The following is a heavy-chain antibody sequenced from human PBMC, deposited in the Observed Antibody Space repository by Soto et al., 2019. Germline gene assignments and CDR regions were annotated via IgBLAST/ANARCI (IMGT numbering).Heavy chain of an antibody. CDR1: GGTFNTYT. J-gene: IGHJ4*02. CDR3: AITYCRDNSCPRDFDF. Sequence: QVQVVQSGAEVKKPESSVKVSCKPSGGTFNTYTVNWVRLSPGHGLEWMGRFIPILDLANYAQKFQDRVTITAASSTVTAYMGLNSRTSDDTAVYYCAITYCRDNSCPRDFDFWGPGTRVTVSS. CDR2: FIPILDLA. V-gene: IGHV1-69*02. D-gene: IGHD2-21*01.